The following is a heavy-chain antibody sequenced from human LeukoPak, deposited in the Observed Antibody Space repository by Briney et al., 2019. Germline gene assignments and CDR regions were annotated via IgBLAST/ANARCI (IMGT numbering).Heavy chain of an antibody. CDR2: IIPIFGTA. CDR1: GGTFSSYA. V-gene: IGHV1-69*05. J-gene: IGHJ4*02. D-gene: IGHD6-19*01. CDR3: GRASMGIAVGGGGFDY. Sequence: SVKVSCKASGGTFSSYAISWVRQAPGQGLEWMGGIIPIFGTANYAQKFQGRVTITTDESTSTAYMELSSLRFEDRAVYYCGRASMGIAVGGGGFDYWGQGTLVTVSS.